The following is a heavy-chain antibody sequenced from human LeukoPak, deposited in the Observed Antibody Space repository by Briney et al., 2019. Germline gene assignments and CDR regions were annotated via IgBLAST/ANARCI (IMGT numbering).Heavy chain of an antibody. D-gene: IGHD5-12*01. CDR3: ARLSGKVATAYFDY. CDR1: GYTFTTYG. CDR2: ISAYNGNT. Sequence: ASVKVSCKASGYTFTTYGISWVRQAPGQGLEWMGWISAYNGNTNYAQKLQDRVTMTTDTSTSTAYMELRGLRSDDTAVYYCARLSGKVATAYFDYWGQGTLVTVSS. J-gene: IGHJ4*02. V-gene: IGHV1-18*01.